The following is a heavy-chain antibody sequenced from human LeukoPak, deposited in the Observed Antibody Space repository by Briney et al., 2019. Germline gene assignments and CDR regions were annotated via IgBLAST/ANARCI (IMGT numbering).Heavy chain of an antibody. Sequence: PSETLSLTCTVSGGSISRYYWSWIRQPPGKGLEWIGYIYYSGSTNYNPSLKSRVTISVDTSKNQFSLKLSSVTAADTAVYYCARRAVTYYDFWSGYFYFDYWGQGTLVTVSS. D-gene: IGHD3-3*01. CDR2: IYYSGST. CDR1: GGSISRYY. J-gene: IGHJ4*02. CDR3: ARRAVTYYDFWSGYFYFDY. V-gene: IGHV4-59*08.